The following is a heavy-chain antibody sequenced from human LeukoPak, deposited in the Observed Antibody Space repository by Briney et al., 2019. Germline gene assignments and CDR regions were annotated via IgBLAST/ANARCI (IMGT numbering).Heavy chain of an antibody. Sequence: GGPLRLSCAASGFTFSSYEMNWVRQAPGKGLEWVSYISSSGSTIYYADSVKGRFTISRDNAKNSLYLQMNSLRAEDTAVYYCARDFYGDYVSGTFDYWGQGTLVTVSS. CDR3: ARDFYGDYVSGTFDY. CDR2: ISSSGSTI. J-gene: IGHJ4*02. V-gene: IGHV3-48*03. CDR1: GFTFSSYE. D-gene: IGHD4-17*01.